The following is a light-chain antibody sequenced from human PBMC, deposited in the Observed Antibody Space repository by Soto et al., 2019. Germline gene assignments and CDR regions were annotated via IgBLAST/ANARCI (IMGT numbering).Light chain of an antibody. Sequence: TVLTQSPATLSVAPGERASLSCRASQSFIINLSWYQQKPGQAPRLLIYGASTRATGIPARFSGSGSGTEFNLTINSLQSEDFAVYYCQEYDNWPPEGTVGPGT. V-gene: IGKV3-15*01. CDR2: GAS. CDR1: QSFIIN. J-gene: IGKJ3*01. CDR3: QEYDNWPPEGT.